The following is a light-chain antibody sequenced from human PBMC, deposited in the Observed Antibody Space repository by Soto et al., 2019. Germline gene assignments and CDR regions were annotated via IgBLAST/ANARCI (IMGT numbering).Light chain of an antibody. V-gene: IGKV1-39*01. Sequence: DIEMTQSPFSLSASIRDRVTITCRASQSISSYLNWYQQKPGKAPELLIYAASSLQSGVPSRFSGSGSGTDFTLTISTVQPQDFVTYYCQQSYTPPFTFGGGTKVPMK. CDR1: QSISSY. J-gene: IGKJ4*01. CDR2: AAS. CDR3: QQSYTPPFT.